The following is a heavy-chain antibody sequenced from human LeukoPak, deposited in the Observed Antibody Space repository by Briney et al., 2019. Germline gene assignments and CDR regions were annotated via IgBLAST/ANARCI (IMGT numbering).Heavy chain of an antibody. V-gene: IGHV1-2*02. CDR1: GYTFTGYY. CDR3: ARVSLFYGDYAHPWFDP. Sequence: ASVKVSCKASGYTFTGYYMHWVRQASGQGLEWMGWINPNSGGTNYAQKFQGRVTMTRDTSISTAYMELSRLRSDDTAVYYCARVSLFYGDYAHPWFDPWGQGTLVTVSS. CDR2: INPNSGGT. D-gene: IGHD4-17*01. J-gene: IGHJ5*02.